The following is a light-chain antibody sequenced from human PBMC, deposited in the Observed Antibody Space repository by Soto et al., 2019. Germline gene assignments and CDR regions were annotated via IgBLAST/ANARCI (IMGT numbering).Light chain of an antibody. V-gene: IGKV3-11*01. CDR2: DAS. Sequence: EIVLTHSPATLSLSPVERATLSCRSSQSVSSYLAWYQQKPGQAPRLLIYDASNRATGIPARFSGSGSGTDFTLTISSLEPEDFAVYYCQQRSNWPPTWTFGQGTKVDIK. CDR1: QSVSSY. CDR3: QQRSNWPPTWT. J-gene: IGKJ1*01.